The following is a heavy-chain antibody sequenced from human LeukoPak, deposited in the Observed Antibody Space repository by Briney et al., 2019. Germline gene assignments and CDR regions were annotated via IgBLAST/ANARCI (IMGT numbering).Heavy chain of an antibody. CDR2: INHSGST. V-gene: IGHV4-34*01. D-gene: IGHD2-2*01. CDR3: ARRGYCSSTSCLLNNDAFDI. CDR1: GGSFSGYY. Sequence: SETLSLTCAVYGGSFSGYYWSWIRQPPGKGLEWIGEINHSGSTNYNPSLKSRVTISVDTSKNQFSLKLSPVTAADTAVYYCARRGYCSSTSCLLNNDAFDIWGQGTMVTVSS. J-gene: IGHJ3*02.